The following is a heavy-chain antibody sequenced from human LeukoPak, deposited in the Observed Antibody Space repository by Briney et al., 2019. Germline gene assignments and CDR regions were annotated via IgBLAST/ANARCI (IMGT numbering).Heavy chain of an antibody. D-gene: IGHD3-10*01. V-gene: IGHV1-69*01. Sequence: SVNVSCKASGGTFSSYAISWVRQAPGQGLGWMGGIIPIFGTANYAQKFQGRVTITADESTSTAYMELSSLRSEDTAVYYCARFPYGSGSYTFDYWGQGTLVTVSS. CDR3: ARFPYGSGSYTFDY. CDR1: GGTFSSYA. CDR2: IIPIFGTA. J-gene: IGHJ4*02.